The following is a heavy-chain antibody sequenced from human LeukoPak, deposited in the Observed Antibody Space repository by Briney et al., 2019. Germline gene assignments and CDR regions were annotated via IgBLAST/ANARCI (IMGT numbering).Heavy chain of an antibody. CDR3: ARQLGSGWYGDYYFDY. V-gene: IGHV4-34*01. D-gene: IGHD6-19*01. J-gene: IGHJ4*02. CDR1: GGSFSGYY. Sequence: SETLSLTCAVYGGSFSGYYWSWIRQPPGKGLEWIGEINHSGSTNYNPSLKSRVTISVDTSKNQFSLKLSSVTAADTAVYYCARQLGSGWYGDYYFDYWGQGTLVTVSS. CDR2: INHSGST.